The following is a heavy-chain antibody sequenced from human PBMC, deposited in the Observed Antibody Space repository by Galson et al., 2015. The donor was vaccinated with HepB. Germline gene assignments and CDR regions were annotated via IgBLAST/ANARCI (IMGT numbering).Heavy chain of an antibody. CDR3: ARDLPPTYYYDSSGVDAFDI. J-gene: IGHJ3*02. D-gene: IGHD3-22*01. Sequence: SVKVSCKASGYTFTSYYMHWVRQAPGQGLEWMGIINPSGGSTSYAQKFQGRVTMTRDTSTSTVYMELSSLRSEDTAVYYCARDLPPTYYYDSSGVDAFDIWGQGTMVTVSS. CDR2: INPSGGST. CDR1: GYTFTSYY. V-gene: IGHV1-46*01.